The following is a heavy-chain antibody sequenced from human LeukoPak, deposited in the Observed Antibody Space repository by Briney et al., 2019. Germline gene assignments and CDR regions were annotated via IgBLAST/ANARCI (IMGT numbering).Heavy chain of an antibody. D-gene: IGHD3-9*01. CDR2: INHSGST. Sequence: SETLSLTCAVYGGSFSGYYWSRIRQPPGKGLEWIGEINHSGSTNYNPALKSRVTISVDTSKNQFSLKLSSVTAADTAVYYCASSWYDILAGYYYYYGMDVWGQGTTVTVSS. CDR3: ASSWYDILAGYYYYYGMDV. J-gene: IGHJ6*02. V-gene: IGHV4-34*01. CDR1: GGSFSGYY.